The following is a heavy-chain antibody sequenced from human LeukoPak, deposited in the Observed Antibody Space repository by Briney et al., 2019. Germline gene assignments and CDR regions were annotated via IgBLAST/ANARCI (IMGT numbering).Heavy chain of an antibody. Sequence: GASVKVSCKASGYTFTGYYMHWVRQAPGQGLEWMGWINPNSGGTNYAQKFQGRVTMTRDTSISTAYMELSRLRSDDTAVYYCARADCSGGSCYSPTIDYWGQGTLVTVSS. CDR2: INPNSGGT. J-gene: IGHJ4*02. CDR1: GYTFTGYY. CDR3: ARADCSGGSCYSPTIDY. V-gene: IGHV1-2*02. D-gene: IGHD2-15*01.